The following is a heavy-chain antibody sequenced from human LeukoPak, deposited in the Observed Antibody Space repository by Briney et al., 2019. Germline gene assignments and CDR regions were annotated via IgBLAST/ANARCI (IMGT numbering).Heavy chain of an antibody. CDR1: GFTFSTYN. J-gene: IGHJ3*02. CDR2: ISSSSNYI. V-gene: IGHV3-21*01. CDR3: ARDVGASAPDAFDI. D-gene: IGHD1-26*01. Sequence: GGSLRLSCAASGFTFSTYNMNWVRQAPGKGLEWVSSISSSSNYIYYADSVKGRITISRDNAKNSLYLQMNSLRVEDTDVYYCARDVGASAPDAFDIWGQGTMVTVSS.